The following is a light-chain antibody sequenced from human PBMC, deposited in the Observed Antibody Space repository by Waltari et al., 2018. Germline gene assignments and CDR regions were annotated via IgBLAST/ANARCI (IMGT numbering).Light chain of an antibody. CDR3: QQYDGSVVT. CDR1: QTITGSW. J-gene: IGKJ4*01. V-gene: IGKV3-20*01. Sequence: EIVLTQSPGTLSVSPGERVTVSCRASQTITGSWLTWYHQKPGQAPRLLIYGASNRAPVIPNRFSGSGSGTDFPLTISRLEPEDSAVYYCQQYDGSVVTFGGGTKVEIK. CDR2: GAS.